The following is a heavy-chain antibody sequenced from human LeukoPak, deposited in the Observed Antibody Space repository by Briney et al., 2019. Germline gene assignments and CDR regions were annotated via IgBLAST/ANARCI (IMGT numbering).Heavy chain of an antibody. CDR1: GFIFRDYY. J-gene: IGHJ5*02. D-gene: IGHD3-10*01. V-gene: IGHV3-11*01. Sequence: GGSLRLSCAASGFIFRDYYMSWIRQAPGKGLEWVSYISSSDSTIYYADSVKGRFTISRDNAKNSLYLQMNSLRAEDTAVYYCARELYGSGSYYIGNWFDPWGQGTLVTVSS. CDR2: ISSSDSTI. CDR3: ARELYGSGSYYIGNWFDP.